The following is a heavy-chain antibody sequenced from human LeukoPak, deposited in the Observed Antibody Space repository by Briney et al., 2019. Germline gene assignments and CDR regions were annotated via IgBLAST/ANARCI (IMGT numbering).Heavy chain of an antibody. CDR2: ISSSGSTI. V-gene: IGHV3-48*03. D-gene: IGHD3-16*02. J-gene: IGHJ6*02. CDR1: GFTFSSYE. Sequence: GSLRLSCAASGFTFSSYEMNWVRPAPGKGLEWVSYISSSGSTIYYSDSVKGRFTISRDNAKNSLYLQMNSLRAEDTAVYYCALSLDYYYGMDVWGQGTTVTVSS. CDR3: ALSLDYYYGMDV.